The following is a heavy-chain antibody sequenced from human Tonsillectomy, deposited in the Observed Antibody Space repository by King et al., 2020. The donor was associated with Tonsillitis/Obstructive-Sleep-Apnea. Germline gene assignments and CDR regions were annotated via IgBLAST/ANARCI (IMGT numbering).Heavy chain of an antibody. CDR1: GYTFTTYT. CDR3: ARDKDGYNYPDY. J-gene: IGHJ4*02. D-gene: IGHD5-24*01. Sequence: QLVQSGAEVKKPGASVKVSCKASGYTFTTYTMHWVRQAPGQRLEWMGWINAGNGNTEYSQKFQGRVTITRDTSASTAYMELSSRRSEDTAVYYCARDKDGYNYPDYWGQGTLVTVSS. CDR2: INAGNGNT. V-gene: IGHV1-3*01.